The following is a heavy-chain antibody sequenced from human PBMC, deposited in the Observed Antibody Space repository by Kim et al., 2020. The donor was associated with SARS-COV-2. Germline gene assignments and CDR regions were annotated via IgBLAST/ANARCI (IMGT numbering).Heavy chain of an antibody. CDR3: AKDGRMGTSTPFNY. J-gene: IGHJ4*02. D-gene: IGHD1-1*01. Sequence: ADSVKGRFTISRDNTKTTLYLQMTSLRAADTAVYYCAKDGRMGTSTPFNYWGQGTLDTVSS. V-gene: IGHV3-23*01.